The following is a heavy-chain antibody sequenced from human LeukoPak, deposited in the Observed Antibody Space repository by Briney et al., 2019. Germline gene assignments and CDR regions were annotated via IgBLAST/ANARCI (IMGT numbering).Heavy chain of an antibody. CDR3: ASTGPGGY. V-gene: IGHV4-59*01. CDR2: IYYSGST. Sequence: PLETLSLTCTVSGSSISSYYWSWIRQPPGKGLEWIGYIYYSGSTNYNPSLRSRVTMLADSSKNQFSLRLTSVTAADTAVYYCASTGPGGYWGQGILVTVSS. D-gene: IGHD1-14*01. CDR1: GSSISSYY. J-gene: IGHJ4*02.